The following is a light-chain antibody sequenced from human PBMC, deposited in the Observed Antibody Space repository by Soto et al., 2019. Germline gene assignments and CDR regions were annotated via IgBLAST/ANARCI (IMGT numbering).Light chain of an antibody. CDR2: GAS. CDR1: QTISSSY. Sequence: EIVLKESTGTLSLSPGERATLSCRASQTISSSYLAWYQQKPGQAPRLLIYGASSRAIGIPDRFSGSGSGTDCTLTISRLEPEDFAVYYCQQYGSSLGVTFGGGTKVENK. V-gene: IGKV3-20*01. CDR3: QQYGSSLGVT. J-gene: IGKJ4*01.